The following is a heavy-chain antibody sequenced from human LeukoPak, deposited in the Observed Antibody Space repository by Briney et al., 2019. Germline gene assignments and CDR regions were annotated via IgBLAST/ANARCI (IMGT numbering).Heavy chain of an antibody. CDR1: GGSISSSSYY. CDR3: AREGHYGSGSPPDY. J-gene: IGHJ4*02. V-gene: IGHV4-39*07. Sequence: SETLSLTCTVSGGSISSSSYYWGWIRQPPGKGLEWIGSIYYSGSTYYNPSLKSRVTISVDTSKNQFSLKLSSVTAADTAVYYCAREGHYGSGSPPDYWGQGTLVTVSS. D-gene: IGHD3-10*01. CDR2: IYYSGST.